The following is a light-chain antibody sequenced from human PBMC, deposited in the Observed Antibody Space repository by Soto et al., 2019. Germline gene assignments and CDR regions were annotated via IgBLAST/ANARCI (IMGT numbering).Light chain of an antibody. V-gene: IGKV3-20*01. CDR2: GAS. CDR3: QQYGSSPGT. CDR1: DLLTSSY. J-gene: IGKJ1*01. Sequence: EVVFTQSVGSLSLSPSNRATLSCRASDLLTSSYLAWYQQKPGKVPKLLIFGASIRDSDVPARFSGSGCGTAFTLTISSLESEDFAVYYCQQYGSSPGTFGQGTKVDIK.